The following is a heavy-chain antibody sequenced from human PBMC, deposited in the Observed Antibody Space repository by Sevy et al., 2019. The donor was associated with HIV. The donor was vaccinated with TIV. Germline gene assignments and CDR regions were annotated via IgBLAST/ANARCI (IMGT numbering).Heavy chain of an antibody. D-gene: IGHD2-15*01. CDR2: INTFTGDT. J-gene: IGHJ4*02. CDR3: ARAYCSGGRCYPGGY. V-gene: IGHV1-18*01. CDR1: GYTFSTYG. Sequence: APVKVSCEASGYTFSTYGINWVRQAPGQGLEWMGWINTFTGDTNYLQKLQDRVTMTKDTSTSTVYMELRSLRSDDTAVYYCARAYCSGGRCYPGGYWGQGTLVTVSS.